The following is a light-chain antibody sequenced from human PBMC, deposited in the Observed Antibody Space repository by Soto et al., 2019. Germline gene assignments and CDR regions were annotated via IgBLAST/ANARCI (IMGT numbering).Light chain of an antibody. CDR1: QGIRND. Sequence: DIQMTQSPSSLSASVGDRVTITCRASQGIRNDLTWYQQKPGKAPNRLIYAASSLQSGVPSRFSGSGSGTEFTLTITSLQPEDFATYYCLQYDRYPRTFGQGTKVEI. J-gene: IGKJ1*01. CDR3: LQYDRYPRT. V-gene: IGKV1-17*01. CDR2: AAS.